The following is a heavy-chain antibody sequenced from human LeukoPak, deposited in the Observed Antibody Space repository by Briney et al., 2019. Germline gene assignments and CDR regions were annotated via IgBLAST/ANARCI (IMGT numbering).Heavy chain of an antibody. Sequence: GESLKIPCKGSGYSFTTYWIGWVRQMPGKGLEWMGIIYPGDSDIRYSPSFQGQVTISADKSISTAYLQWSSLKASDTAMYYCARQLGLTSGWYDYWGQGTLVTVSS. V-gene: IGHV5-51*01. CDR3: ARQLGLTSGWYDY. D-gene: IGHD6-19*01. CDR2: IYPGDSDI. J-gene: IGHJ4*02. CDR1: GYSFTTYW.